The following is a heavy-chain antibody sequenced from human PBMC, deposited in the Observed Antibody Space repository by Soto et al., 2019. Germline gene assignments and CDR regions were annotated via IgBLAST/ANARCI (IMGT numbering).Heavy chain of an antibody. CDR1: GFTFSNYA. Sequence: PWGSLRLSCAASGFTFSNYAMGWVRQAPGTGLEWISSISASSRTLFYADSVKGRFTISRDNAKNSLYLQMNSLRAEDTAVYYCARSYYDSSASYASYGMDVWGQGTTVTVSS. CDR3: ARSYYDSSASYASYGMDV. V-gene: IGHV3-23*01. D-gene: IGHD3-22*01. J-gene: IGHJ6*02. CDR2: ISASSRTL.